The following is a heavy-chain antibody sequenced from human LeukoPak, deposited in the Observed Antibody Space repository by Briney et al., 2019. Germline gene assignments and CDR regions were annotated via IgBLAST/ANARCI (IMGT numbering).Heavy chain of an antibody. CDR1: GFTFSSYG. J-gene: IGHJ4*02. D-gene: IGHD5-12*01. Sequence: GRSLRLSCAASGFTFSSYGMHWVRQAPGKGLEWVAVIWYDGSNKYYADSVKGRFTISRDNSKNTLYLQMNSLRAEDTAVHYCAREISSSGYPLDYWGQGTLVTVSS. V-gene: IGHV3-33*01. CDR2: IWYDGSNK. CDR3: AREISSSGYPLDY.